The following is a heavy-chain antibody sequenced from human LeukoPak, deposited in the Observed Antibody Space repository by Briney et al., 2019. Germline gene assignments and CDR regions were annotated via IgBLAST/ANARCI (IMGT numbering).Heavy chain of an antibody. D-gene: IGHD2-2*02. V-gene: IGHV3-21*01. CDR2: ISSSSSYI. Sequence: PGGSLRLSCAASGFTFSSYSMNWVRQAPGKGLEWVSSISSSSSYIYYADSVKGRFTISRDNAKNSLYLQMNSLRAEDTAVYYCARDTLSGYCSSTSCYTVEYFQHWGQGTLVTVSS. CDR3: ARDTLSGYCSSTSCYTVEYFQH. J-gene: IGHJ1*01. CDR1: GFTFSSYS.